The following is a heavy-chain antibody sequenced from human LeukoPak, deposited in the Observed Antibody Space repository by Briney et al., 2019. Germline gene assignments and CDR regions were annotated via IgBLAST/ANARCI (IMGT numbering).Heavy chain of an antibody. CDR3: TTRGGSFSIFDY. CDR2: IKSKTDGGTT. CDR1: GFTFSDDW. V-gene: IGHV3-15*01. D-gene: IGHD1-26*01. Sequence: GGSLRLSCAASGFTFSDDWMSWVRQAPGKGLEWVGRIKSKTDGGTTDYAAPVKGRFTISRDDSKNTLYLQMNSLKTEDTAVYYCTTRGGSFSIFDYWGQGTLVTVSS. J-gene: IGHJ4*02.